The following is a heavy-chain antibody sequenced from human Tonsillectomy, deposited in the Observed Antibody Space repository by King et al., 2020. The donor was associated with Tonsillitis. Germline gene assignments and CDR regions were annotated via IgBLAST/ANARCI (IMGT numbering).Heavy chain of an antibody. CDR1: GFTFSSYS. Sequence: VQLVESGGGLVKPGGSLRLSCAASGFTFSSYSMNWVRQAPGKGLEWVSSISSSGSYIYYADSVKGRFTISRDNAKKSLYLQMNSLRAEDTAVYYCARDVWVGAFDYWGQGTLVTVSS. CDR3: ARDVWVGAFDY. J-gene: IGHJ4*02. D-gene: IGHD1-26*01. CDR2: ISSSGSYI. V-gene: IGHV3-21*01.